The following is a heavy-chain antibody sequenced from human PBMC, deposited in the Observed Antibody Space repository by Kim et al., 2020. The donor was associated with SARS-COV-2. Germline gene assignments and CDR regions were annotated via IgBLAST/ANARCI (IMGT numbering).Heavy chain of an antibody. CDR3: ARDIYYDSSGYYYYYYGMDV. V-gene: IGHV3-33*01. CDR2: IWYDGSNK. D-gene: IGHD3-22*01. Sequence: GGSLRLSCAASGFTFSSYGMHWVRQAPGKGLEWVAVIWYDGSNKYYADSVKGRFTISRDNSKNTLYLQMNSLRAEDTAVYYCARDIYYDSSGYYYYYYGMDVWGQGTTVTVSS. CDR1: GFTFSSYG. J-gene: IGHJ6*02.